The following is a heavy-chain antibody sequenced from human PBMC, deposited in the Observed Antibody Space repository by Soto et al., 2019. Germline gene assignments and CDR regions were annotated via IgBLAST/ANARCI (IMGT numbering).Heavy chain of an antibody. J-gene: IGHJ5*02. CDR3: VRDGTKTLRDWFDP. V-gene: IGHV4-4*07. CDR2: IYATGTT. D-gene: IGHD1-1*01. CDR1: GASISGFY. Sequence: QVQLQESGPGLVKPSETLSLTCTVSGASISGFYWSWIRKSAGKGLERIGRIYATGTTDYNPSLKGRVMMSVDTSKKQFSLKLRSVTAADTAVYYCVRDGTKTLRDWFDPWGQGISVTVSS.